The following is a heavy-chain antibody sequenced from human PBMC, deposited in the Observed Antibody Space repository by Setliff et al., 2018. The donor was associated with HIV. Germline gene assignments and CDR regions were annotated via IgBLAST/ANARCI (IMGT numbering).Heavy chain of an antibody. D-gene: IGHD4-17*01. J-gene: IGHJ4*02. V-gene: IGHV4-34*01. Sequence: SETLSLTCTVSGGSISHSHWSWIRQPPGQGLEWIGEIHHTGYINYHPSFKSRVTISLDTSRNQFSLKLRSVTAADTAVYYCARFEVTTVTTRDYWGQGTLVTVS. CDR1: GGSISHSH. CDR2: IHHTGYI. CDR3: ARFEVTTVTTRDY.